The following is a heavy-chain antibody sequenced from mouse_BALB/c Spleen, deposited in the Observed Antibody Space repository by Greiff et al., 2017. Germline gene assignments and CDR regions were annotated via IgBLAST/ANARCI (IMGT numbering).Heavy chain of an antibody. D-gene: IGHD2-3*01. CDR1: GFSLTSYD. CDR3: VRDVRDGYYGRFAY. J-gene: IGHJ3*01. V-gene: IGHV2-9-2*01. Sequence: VKLVESGPGLVAPSQSLSITCTVSGFSLTSYDISWIRQPPGKGLEWLGVIWTGGGTNYNSAIMSRLSISKDNSKSQVFLKMNSLQTDDTAIYYCVRDVRDGYYGRFAYWGQGTLVTVSA. CDR2: IWTGGGT.